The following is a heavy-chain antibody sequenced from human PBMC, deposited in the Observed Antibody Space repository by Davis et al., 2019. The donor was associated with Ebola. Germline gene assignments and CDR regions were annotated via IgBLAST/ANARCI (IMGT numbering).Heavy chain of an antibody. Sequence: PGGSLRLSCAAPGLTLSDHYMDWVRRAPGKGLEWVGRSRNKANSYTTEYAASVKGRFTISRDESKNSLFLQMNSLKTEDTAVYYCVREDTAGALGMDVWGQGTTVTVSS. J-gene: IGHJ6*02. CDR2: SRNKANSYTT. D-gene: IGHD5-18*01. CDR1: GLTLSDHY. V-gene: IGHV3-72*01. CDR3: VREDTAGALGMDV.